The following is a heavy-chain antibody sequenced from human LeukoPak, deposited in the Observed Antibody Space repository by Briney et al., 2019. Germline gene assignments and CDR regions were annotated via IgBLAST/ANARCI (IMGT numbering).Heavy chain of an antibody. CDR3: AKSNWIGYDSSGYYDY. D-gene: IGHD3-22*01. CDR2: VIGGGGST. Sequence: PGGSLRLSCAASGFTFKNYAMSWVRQAPGKGLEWVSVVIGGGGSTYYADSVKGRFTISRDNSKNTLFLQMNSLRAEDTALYYCAKSNWIGYDSSGYYDYWGQGTLVTVSS. CDR1: GFTFKNYA. V-gene: IGHV3-23*01. J-gene: IGHJ4*02.